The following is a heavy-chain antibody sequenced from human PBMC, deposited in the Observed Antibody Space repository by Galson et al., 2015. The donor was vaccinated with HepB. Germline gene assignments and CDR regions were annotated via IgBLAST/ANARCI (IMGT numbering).Heavy chain of an antibody. CDR2: IWYDGSNK. Sequence: SLRLSCAASGFTFSSYGMHWVRQAPGKGLEWVAVIWYDGSNKYYADSVKGRFTISRDNSKNTLYLQMNSLRAEGTAVYYCARPRTIFGVEGDAFDIWGQGTMVTVSS. D-gene: IGHD3-3*01. V-gene: IGHV3-33*01. CDR3: ARPRTIFGVEGDAFDI. CDR1: GFTFSSYG. J-gene: IGHJ3*02.